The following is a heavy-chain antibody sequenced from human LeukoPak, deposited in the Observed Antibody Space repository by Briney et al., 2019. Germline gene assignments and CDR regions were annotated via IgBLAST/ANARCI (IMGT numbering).Heavy chain of an antibody. V-gene: IGHV3-7*01. CDR2: IKEDASEK. D-gene: IGHD3-3*01. CDR3: ARLNWNYADY. J-gene: IGHJ4*02. Sequence: PGGSLRLSCTASGFTFSLYWMTWVRQASEKGLEWVANIKEDASEKDYVDSVKGRFTISRDNGKNSLYLQMNSLRGEDTAVYYCARLNWNYADYWGQGTLVTVSS. CDR1: GFTFSLYW.